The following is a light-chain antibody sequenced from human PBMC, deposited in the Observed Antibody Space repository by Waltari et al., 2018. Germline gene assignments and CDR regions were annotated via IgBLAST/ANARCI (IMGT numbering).Light chain of an antibody. Sequence: TRACRASQCVSSYLAGYQQKSGQAPRLPIYDASNRATGIPARFSGGGSGTDFTLTISILGPEDFAVYYCQQLSDWLLTFGGVTKVEIK. CDR1: QCVSSY. CDR3: QQLSDWLLT. V-gene: IGKV3-11*01. CDR2: DAS. J-gene: IGKJ4*01.